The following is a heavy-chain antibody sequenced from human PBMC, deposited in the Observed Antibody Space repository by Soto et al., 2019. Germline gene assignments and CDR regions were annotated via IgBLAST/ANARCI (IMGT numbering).Heavy chain of an antibody. Sequence: QVQLVQSGAEVKKPGASVNVSCKASGYTFTGYYMHWVRQAPGQGLEWMGWIHPKSGGTMYPQKFQGRVTMTWDTSISTAYMALTRLRSDDTAVYYCARDLAKGGGSAGFDYWGQGTLVTVSS. D-gene: IGHD1-26*01. V-gene: IGHV1-2*02. CDR3: ARDLAKGGGSAGFDY. CDR2: IHPKSGGT. J-gene: IGHJ4*02. CDR1: GYTFTGYY.